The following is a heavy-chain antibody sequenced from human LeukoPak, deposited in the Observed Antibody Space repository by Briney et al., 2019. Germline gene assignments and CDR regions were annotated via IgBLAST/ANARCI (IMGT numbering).Heavy chain of an antibody. J-gene: IGHJ5*02. V-gene: IGHV3-23*01. CDR1: GFTFSSYA. CDR3: AKDSWFDP. CDR2: IGGSGSST. Sequence: GGSLRLSCAAPGFTFSSYALSWVRQAPGKGLEWVSAIGGSGSSTYYADSVKGRFTISRDNSKNVLYLQMNSLRAEDTAIYYCAKDSWFDPWGQGTLVTVSS.